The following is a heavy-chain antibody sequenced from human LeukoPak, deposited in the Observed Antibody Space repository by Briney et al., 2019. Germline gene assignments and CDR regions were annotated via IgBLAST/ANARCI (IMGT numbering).Heavy chain of an antibody. V-gene: IGHV1-46*01. CDR2: INPSGGST. D-gene: IGHD2-8*01. Sequence: ASVKVSCKASGYNFISYYMRWVRQAPGQGLEWMGIINPSGGSTSYAQKFQDRVTMTRDTSTSTVYMELSSLKSEDTAVYYCAREDVVLVDAVRYYYYGMDVWGQGTLVTVSS. J-gene: IGHJ6*02. CDR3: AREDVVLVDAVRYYYYGMDV. CDR1: GYNFISYY.